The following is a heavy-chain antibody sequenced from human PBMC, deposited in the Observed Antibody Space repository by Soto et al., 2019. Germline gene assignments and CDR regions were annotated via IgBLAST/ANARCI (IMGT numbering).Heavy chain of an antibody. V-gene: IGHV3-23*01. CDR1: GFTFSSYA. D-gene: IGHD3-3*01. CDR2: ISGSGDKT. CDR3: AKNRYDFAGLDYYYYMDV. Sequence: GGSLRLSCAASGFTFSSYAMSWVRQAPGMGLEWVSGISGSGDKTYYADSVKGRFTISRDNSKNTLYLQMNSLRAEDTAVYYCAKNRYDFAGLDYYYYMDVWGKGTTVTVSS. J-gene: IGHJ6*03.